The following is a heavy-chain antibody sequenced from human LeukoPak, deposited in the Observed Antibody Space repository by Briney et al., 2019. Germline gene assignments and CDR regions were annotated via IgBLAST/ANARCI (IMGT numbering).Heavy chain of an antibody. D-gene: IGHD6-13*01. J-gene: IGHJ6*03. CDR1: GYTFTSYD. Sequence: ASVKVSCKASGYTFTSYDINWVRQATGQGLEWMGWMNPNSGNTGYAQKFQGRVTITRNTSISTAYMELGSLRSEDTAVYYCARGKIAAQAPGYYYYYMDVWGKGTTVTVSS. CDR3: ARGKIAAQAPGYYYYYMDV. CDR2: MNPNSGNT. V-gene: IGHV1-8*03.